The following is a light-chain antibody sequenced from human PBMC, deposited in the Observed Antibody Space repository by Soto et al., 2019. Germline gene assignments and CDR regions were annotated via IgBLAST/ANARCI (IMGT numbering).Light chain of an antibody. CDR3: NSFTTTTPYV. Sequence: QSALTQPASVSGSPGQSITISCTGASSDVCGFDHVSWYQQHPGKVPRLLIYDVSSRPSGVSDRFSGSKSGNTASLTISGIQAEDEADYYCNSFTTTTPYVFGTGTKVTVL. J-gene: IGLJ1*01. CDR2: DVS. V-gene: IGLV2-14*03. CDR1: SSDVCGFDH.